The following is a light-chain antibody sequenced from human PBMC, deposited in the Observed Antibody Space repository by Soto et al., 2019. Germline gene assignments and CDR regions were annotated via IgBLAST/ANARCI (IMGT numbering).Light chain of an antibody. V-gene: IGLV2-14*01. Sequence: QSALTQPASVSGSPGQSITISCTGTSSDIGAYNFVSWFQQYPGKAPKLVIYEVNSRPSGVSPRFSGSKSGNTASLTISGLQAEDEADYHCSSYTTSSTVVFGGGTKLTVL. CDR1: SSDIGAYNF. J-gene: IGLJ2*01. CDR2: EVN. CDR3: SSYTTSSTVV.